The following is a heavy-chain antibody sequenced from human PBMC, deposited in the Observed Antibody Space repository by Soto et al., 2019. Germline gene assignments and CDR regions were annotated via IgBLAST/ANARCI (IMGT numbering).Heavy chain of an antibody. Sequence: PGGSLRLSCAASLFTFVSYAIRWARQAPGKGVEWASAISGSGGSTYYADSVKGRFTISRDNSKNTLYLQMNSLRAEDTAVYYCAKEGHDIVVVPAAISNWFDPWGQGTLVTVS. D-gene: IGHD2-2*02. CDR1: LFTFVSYA. J-gene: IGHJ5*02. CDR3: AKEGHDIVVVPAAISNWFDP. CDR2: ISGSGGST. V-gene: IGHV3-23*01.